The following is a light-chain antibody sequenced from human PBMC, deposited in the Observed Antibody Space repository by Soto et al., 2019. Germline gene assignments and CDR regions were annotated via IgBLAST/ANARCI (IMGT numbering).Light chain of an antibody. V-gene: IGLV1-44*01. CDR2: SNN. CDR3: AAWDDSLNGYV. Sequence: VLTQPPSASGTPGQRVTISCSGSSSNIGSNTVNWYQQPPGTAPKLLIYSNNQRPSGVPDRFSGSKSGTSASLAISGLQSEDEADYYCAAWDDSLNGYVFGTGTKVTVL. CDR1: SSNIGSNT. J-gene: IGLJ1*01.